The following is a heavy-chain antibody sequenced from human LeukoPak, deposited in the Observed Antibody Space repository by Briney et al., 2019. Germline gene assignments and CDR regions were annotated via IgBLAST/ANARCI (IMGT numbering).Heavy chain of an antibody. CDR2: IYYSGST. J-gene: IGHJ4*02. CDR1: GGSISSGGYY. Sequence: SETLSLTCTVSGGSISSGGYYWSWIRQHPGKGLEWIGYIYYSGSTYYNPSLKCRVTISVDTSKNQFSLKLSSVTAADTAVYYCARERIAEPNAFDYWGQGTLVTVSS. D-gene: IGHD6-13*01. CDR3: ARERIAEPNAFDY. V-gene: IGHV4-31*03.